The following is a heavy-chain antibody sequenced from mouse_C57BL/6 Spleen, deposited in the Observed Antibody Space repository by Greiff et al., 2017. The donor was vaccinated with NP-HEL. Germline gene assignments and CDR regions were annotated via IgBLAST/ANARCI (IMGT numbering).Heavy chain of an antibody. Sequence: EVKLMESGPGLVKPSQSLSLTCSVTGYSITSGYYWNWIRQFPGNKLEWMGYISYDGSNNYNPSLKNRISITRDTSKNQFFLKLNSVTTEDTATYYCARGDVDYWGQGTTLTVSS. CDR1: GYSITSGYY. V-gene: IGHV3-6*01. CDR2: ISYDGSN. D-gene: IGHD3-3*01. CDR3: ARGDVDY. J-gene: IGHJ2*01.